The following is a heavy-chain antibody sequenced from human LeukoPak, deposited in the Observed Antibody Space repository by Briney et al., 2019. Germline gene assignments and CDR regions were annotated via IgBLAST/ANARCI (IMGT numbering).Heavy chain of an antibody. Sequence: GESLKISCKGSGYSFTSYWIGWVRQMPGKGLEWMGIIYPGDSDTRYGPSFQGQVTISADKSISTAYLQWSSLKASDTAMYYCARQVTWIQLWPHFDYWGQGTLVTVSS. CDR2: IYPGDSDT. V-gene: IGHV5-51*01. CDR3: ARQVTWIQLWPHFDY. D-gene: IGHD5-18*01. J-gene: IGHJ4*02. CDR1: GYSFTSYW.